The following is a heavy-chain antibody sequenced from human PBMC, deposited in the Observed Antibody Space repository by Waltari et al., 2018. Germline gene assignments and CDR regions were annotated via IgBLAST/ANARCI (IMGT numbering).Heavy chain of an antibody. CDR2: VFHTGST. CDR3: AGEKARYGLDV. V-gene: IGHV4-38-2*02. J-gene: IGHJ6*02. Sequence: QLQESGPGLVKPSETLSLTCNVSGFSMTRSHWAWVRQPPGKGLEWIGSVFHTGSTSYNPSLKSRVTMSVNPSKNQFTLRLSSVTAADTAVYYCAGEKARYGLDVWGQGTTVTVSS. CDR1: GFSMTRSH.